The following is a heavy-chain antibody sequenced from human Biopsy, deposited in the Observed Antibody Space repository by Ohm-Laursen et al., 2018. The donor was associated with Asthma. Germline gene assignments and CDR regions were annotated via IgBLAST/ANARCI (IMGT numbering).Heavy chain of an antibody. CDR2: IYSGGTS. CDR1: GFAVSRDH. Sequence: SLRLSCAASGFAVSRDHMFWVRQAPGKGLEWVSVIYSGGTSHTADSVRGRFTISRDYSKNTLYLQMHSLRAEDTAVYYCARGDRSNWSHYYFDYWGQGTRVTVSS. V-gene: IGHV3-53*01. J-gene: IGHJ4*02. D-gene: IGHD1-20*01. CDR3: ARGDRSNWSHYYFDY.